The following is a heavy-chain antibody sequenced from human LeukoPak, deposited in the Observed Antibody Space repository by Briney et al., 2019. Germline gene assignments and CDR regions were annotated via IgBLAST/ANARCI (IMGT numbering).Heavy chain of an antibody. D-gene: IGHD3-3*01. CDR3: ARGPPYYDFWSGYPTDYYYYGMDV. V-gene: IGHV4-39*07. Sequence: SETLSLTCTVSGGSISSGGYYWSWIRQHPGKGLEWIGEINHSGSTNYNPSLKSRVTISVDTSKNQFSLKLSSVPAAVTAVYYCARGPPYYDFWSGYPTDYYYYGMDVWGQGTTVTVSS. J-gene: IGHJ6*02. CDR1: GGSISSGGYY. CDR2: INHSGST.